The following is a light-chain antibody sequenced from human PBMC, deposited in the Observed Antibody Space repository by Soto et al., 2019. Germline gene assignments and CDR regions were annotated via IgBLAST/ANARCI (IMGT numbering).Light chain of an antibody. CDR2: KAS. Sequence: DIQMTQSPSTLSASVGDRVIITCRASQSISSWLAWYQQKPGKAPKLLIYKASSLESGVPSSFSGSGSGTEFTLTISSLQPDDFATYYCQQYSTYSTFGQGTRLEIK. J-gene: IGKJ5*01. V-gene: IGKV1-5*03. CDR1: QSISSW. CDR3: QQYSTYST.